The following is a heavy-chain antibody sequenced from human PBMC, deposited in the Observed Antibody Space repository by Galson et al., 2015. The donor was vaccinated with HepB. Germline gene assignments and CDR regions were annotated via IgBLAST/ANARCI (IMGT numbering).Heavy chain of an antibody. CDR3: ARAQQQLGWSPALRTWIHAGMDV. V-gene: IGHV4-4*07. CDR2: IYTSGST. CDR1: GGSISSYY. J-gene: IGHJ6*02. Sequence: ETLSLTCTVSGGSISSYYWSWIRQPAGKGLEWIGRIYTSGSTNYNPSLKSRVTMSVDTSKNQFSLKLSSVTAADTAVYYCARAQQQLGWSPALRTWIHAGMDVWGQGTTVTVSS. D-gene: IGHD6-13*01.